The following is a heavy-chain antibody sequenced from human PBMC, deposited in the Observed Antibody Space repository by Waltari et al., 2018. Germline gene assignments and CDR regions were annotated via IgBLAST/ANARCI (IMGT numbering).Heavy chain of an antibody. CDR1: GGTFSSYA. CDR3: ARRAQGVKDYNWFDP. D-gene: IGHD3-22*01. CDR2: IIPIFGTA. V-gene: IGHV1-69*01. J-gene: IGHJ5*02. Sequence: QVQLVQSGAEVKKPGSSVKVSCKASGGTFSSYAISWVRQAPGQGLEWMGGIIPIFGTANYAQKFQGRGTITADESTSTAYMELSSRRSEDTAVYYCARRAQGVKDYNWFDPWGQGTLVTVSS.